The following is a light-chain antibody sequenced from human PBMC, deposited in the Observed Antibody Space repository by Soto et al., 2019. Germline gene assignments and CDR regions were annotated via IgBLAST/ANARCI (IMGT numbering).Light chain of an antibody. V-gene: IGLV2-8*01. CDR1: SGDVGAYDY. Sequence: QSVLTQPPSASGSPGQSVTISCTGTSGDVGAYDYVSWYQQHPGKAPKLLIYEVTKRPLGVPDRFSGSKSGNAASLTVSGLQAEDEADYYCSSYAGSNYPYVFRTGTKVTVL. J-gene: IGLJ1*01. CDR2: EVT. CDR3: SSYAGSNYPYV.